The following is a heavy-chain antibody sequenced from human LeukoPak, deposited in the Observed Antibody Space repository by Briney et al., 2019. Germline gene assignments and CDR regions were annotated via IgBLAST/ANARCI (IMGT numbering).Heavy chain of an antibody. CDR2: ISSSGSTI. V-gene: IGHV3-48*03. D-gene: IGHD1-26*01. CDR1: GFTFSSYE. Sequence: GGSLRLSCAASGFTFSSYEMNWVRQAPGKGLEWVSYISSSGSTIYYADSVKGRFTISRDNAKNSLYLQMNSLRAEDTAVYYCARGSGSYYVDYYYGMDVWGQGTTVTVSS. J-gene: IGHJ6*02. CDR3: ARGSGSYYVDYYYGMDV.